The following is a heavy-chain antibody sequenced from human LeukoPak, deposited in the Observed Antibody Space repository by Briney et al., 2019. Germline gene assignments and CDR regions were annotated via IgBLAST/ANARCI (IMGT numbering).Heavy chain of an antibody. V-gene: IGHV3-43*01. CDR2: ITWDGGST. Sequence: GGSLRLSCAASGFTFDDYTMHWVRQAPGKGLEWVSLITWDGGSTYYADSVKGRFTISRDNSKNSLYLQMNSLRAEDTAVYYCARDPVPHRRDSSGYYADYWGQGTLVTVSS. CDR3: ARDPVPHRRDSSGYYADY. CDR1: GFTFDDYT. J-gene: IGHJ4*02. D-gene: IGHD3-22*01.